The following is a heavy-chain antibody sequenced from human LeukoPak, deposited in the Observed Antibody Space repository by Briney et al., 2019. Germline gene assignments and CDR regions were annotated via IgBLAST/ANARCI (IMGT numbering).Heavy chain of an antibody. CDR3: ARISQVVPAAMRGYYYYYGMDV. V-gene: IGHV3-7*04. D-gene: IGHD2-2*01. CDR2: IKQDGSEK. J-gene: IGHJ6*02. CDR1: GFTFSSYW. Sequence: GGSLRLSCAASGFTFSSYWMSWVRQAPGKGLEWVANIKQDGSEKYYVDSVKGRFTISRDNAKNSLYLQMNSLRAEDTAVYYCARISQVVPAAMRGYYYYYGMDVWGQGTTVTVSS.